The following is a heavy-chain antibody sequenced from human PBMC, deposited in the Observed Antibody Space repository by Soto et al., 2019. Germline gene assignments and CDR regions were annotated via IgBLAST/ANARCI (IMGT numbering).Heavy chain of an antibody. J-gene: IGHJ6*02. D-gene: IGHD2-2*01. CDR3: AGLTSNIVVVPAAVKDYYYYGMDV. CDR2: INHSGST. CDR1: GGSFIGYY. Sequence: SETLSLTCAVYGGSFIGYYWSWIRQPPGKGLEWIGEINHSGSTNYNPSLKSRVTISVDTSKNQFSLKLSSVTAADTAVYYCAGLTSNIVVVPAAVKDYYYYGMDVWGQGTTVTVSS. V-gene: IGHV4-34*01.